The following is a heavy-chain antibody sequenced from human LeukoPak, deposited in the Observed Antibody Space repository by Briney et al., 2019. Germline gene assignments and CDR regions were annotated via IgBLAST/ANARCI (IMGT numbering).Heavy chain of an antibody. Sequence: GGSLRLSCAASGFTFSSYWMSWVRQAPGKGLEWVANIKQDGSEKYYVDSVKGRFTNSRDNAKNSLYLQMNSLRAEDTAVYYCARDRNEWELPYYYYYMDVWGKGTTVTVSS. CDR1: GFTFSSYW. J-gene: IGHJ6*03. CDR2: IKQDGSEK. CDR3: ARDRNEWELPYYYYYMDV. V-gene: IGHV3-7*01. D-gene: IGHD1-26*01.